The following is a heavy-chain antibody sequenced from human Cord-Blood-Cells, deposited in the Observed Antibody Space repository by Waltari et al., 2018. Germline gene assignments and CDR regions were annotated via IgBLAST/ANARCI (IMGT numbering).Heavy chain of an antibody. CDR3: ARGREYCSSTSCYRYFDL. V-gene: IGHV4-34*01. Sequence: QVQLQQWGAGLLKPSEPLSLTCAVYGGSFSGYYWSWIRQPPGKGLEWIGEINHSGSTNYNPSLKSRVTISVDTSKNQFSLKLSSVTAADTAVYYCARGREYCSSTSCYRYFDLWGRGTLVTVSS. J-gene: IGHJ2*01. CDR2: INHSGST. CDR1: GGSFSGYY. D-gene: IGHD2-2*02.